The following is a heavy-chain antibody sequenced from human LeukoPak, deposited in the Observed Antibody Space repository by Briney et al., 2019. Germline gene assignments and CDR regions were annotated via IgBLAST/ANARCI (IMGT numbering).Heavy chain of an antibody. CDR3: AKDDY. CDR1: GFTFRSYG. J-gene: IGHJ4*02. V-gene: IGHV3-30*02. CDR2: MRYDGDNK. Sequence: GGSLRLSCAASGFTFRSYGMHWVRQAPGKGLEWVAFMRYDGDNKYYADSVKGRFTISRDNSKNTVYLQMNSLRAEDTAVYYCAKDDYWGQGTLVTVSS.